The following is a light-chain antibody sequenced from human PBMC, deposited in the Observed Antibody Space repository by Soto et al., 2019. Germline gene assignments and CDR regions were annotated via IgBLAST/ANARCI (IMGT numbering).Light chain of an antibody. Sequence: EIVLTQSPGTLSLSPGERANLSCRASQSVSSSYLAWYQQKPGQAPRLLIYGASSRATGIPDRFSGSGSGTDFTLTISRLEPEDFAVYYCQQYGNSPLTFGPGTKVDIK. CDR1: QSVSSSY. J-gene: IGKJ3*01. CDR2: GAS. CDR3: QQYGNSPLT. V-gene: IGKV3-20*01.